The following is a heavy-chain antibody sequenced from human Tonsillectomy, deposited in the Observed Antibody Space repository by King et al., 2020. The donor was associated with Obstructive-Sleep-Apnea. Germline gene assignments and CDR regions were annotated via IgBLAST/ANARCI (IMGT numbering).Heavy chain of an antibody. V-gene: IGHV4-4*07. Sequence: QVQLQESGPGLVNPSETLSLTCTVSGGSIGSNYWSWVRQPAGKGLEWIGHIYTTGSTNSNPSLKSRVTMSLDTSKNQFSLRLSSVTAADTAVYYCARVRPVIRGVGGYFDYWGQGTLVTVSS. CDR3: ARVRPVIRGVGGYFDY. CDR1: GGSIGSNY. CDR2: IYTTGST. J-gene: IGHJ4*02. D-gene: IGHD3-10*01.